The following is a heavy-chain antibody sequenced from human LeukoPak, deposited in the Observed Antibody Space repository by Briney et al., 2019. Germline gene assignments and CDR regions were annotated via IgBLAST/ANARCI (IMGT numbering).Heavy chain of an antibody. D-gene: IGHD3-22*01. Sequence: GGSLRLSCAASGFTFSSYSMNWVRQAPGKGLEWVSSISSSSSYIYYADSVKGRFTISRDNAKNSLYLQMNSLRAEDTAVYYCARDSGNYYDSSGGFDYWGQGTLVTVSS. CDR3: ARDSGNYYDSSGGFDY. J-gene: IGHJ4*02. V-gene: IGHV3-21*01. CDR2: ISSSSSYI. CDR1: GFTFSSYS.